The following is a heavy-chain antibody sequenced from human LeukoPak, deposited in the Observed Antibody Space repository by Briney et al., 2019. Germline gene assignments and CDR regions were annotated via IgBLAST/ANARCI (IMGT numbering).Heavy chain of an antibody. D-gene: IGHD3-22*01. CDR3: ARSSGYYAEYFQH. CDR2: ISSSSSYI. Sequence: GESLKISCAASGFTFSSYSMNWVRQAPGKGLEWVSSISSSSSYIYYADSVKGRFTISRDNAKNSLYLQMNSLRAEDTAVYYCARSSGYYAEYFQHWGQGTLVTVSS. V-gene: IGHV3-21*01. CDR1: GFTFSSYS. J-gene: IGHJ1*01.